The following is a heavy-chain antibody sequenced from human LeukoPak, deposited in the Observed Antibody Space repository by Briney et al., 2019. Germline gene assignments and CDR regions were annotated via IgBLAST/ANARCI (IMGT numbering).Heavy chain of an antibody. CDR3: ARGFYDSSGYYPY. CDR1: GYTFTSYD. V-gene: IGHV1-8*01. D-gene: IGHD3-22*01. CDR2: MNPNSGNT. J-gene: IGHJ4*02. Sequence: ASVKVSXKASGYTFTSYDINWVRQATGQGLEWIGWMNPNSGNTGYAQKFQGRVTMTRNTSISTAYMELSSLRSEDTAVYYCARGFYDSSGYYPYWGQGTLVTVSS.